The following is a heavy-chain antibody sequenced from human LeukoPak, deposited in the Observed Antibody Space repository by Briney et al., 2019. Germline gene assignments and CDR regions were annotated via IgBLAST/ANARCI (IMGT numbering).Heavy chain of an antibody. CDR1: GFTFSSYA. V-gene: IGHV3-64*01. D-gene: IGHD6-6*01. J-gene: IGHJ4*02. CDR2: ISSNGDST. CDR3: ARVGQLGFDY. Sequence: GGSLRLSCAASGFTFSSYAMHWVRQAPGKGLEYVSAISSNGDSTYYANSVKGRFTISRDNSKNTLYLQMGSLRAEDMAVYYCARVGQLGFDYWGQGTLSPSPQ.